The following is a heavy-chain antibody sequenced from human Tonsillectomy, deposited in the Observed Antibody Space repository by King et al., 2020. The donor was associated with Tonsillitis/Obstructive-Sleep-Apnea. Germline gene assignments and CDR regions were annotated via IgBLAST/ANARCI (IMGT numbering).Heavy chain of an antibody. CDR2: ISYDGSNK. CDR1: GFTFSSYA. D-gene: IGHD2-2*01. V-gene: IGHV3-30*04. CDR3: VRDRPYCTTISCHNMGLDY. J-gene: IGHJ4*02. Sequence: VQLVESGGGVVQPGRSLKLSCAASGFTFSSYAMHWVRQAPGKGLEWVAVISYDGSNKYYADSVKGRFTISRDNSKNTLYLQMNSLRPEDTTVYYCVRDRPYCTTISCHNMGLDYWGQGTLVSVSS.